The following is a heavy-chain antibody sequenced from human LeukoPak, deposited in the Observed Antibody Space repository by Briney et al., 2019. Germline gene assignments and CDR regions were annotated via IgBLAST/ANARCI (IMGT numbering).Heavy chain of an antibody. CDR3: ARAAYSSGWFYYYYLDV. CDR1: GFTFSSYS. V-gene: IGHV3-21*04. J-gene: IGHJ6*03. CDR2: ISSSSSYI. Sequence: PGGSLRLSCAASGFTFSSYSMNWVRQAPGKGLEWVSSISSSSSYIYYADSVKGRFTISRDNAKNSLYLQMNSLRAEDTAVYYCARAAYSSGWFYYYYLDVWGKGTTVTISS. D-gene: IGHD6-19*01.